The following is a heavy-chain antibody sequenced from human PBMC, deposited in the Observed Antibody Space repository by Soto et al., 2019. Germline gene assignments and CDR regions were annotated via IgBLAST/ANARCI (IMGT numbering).Heavy chain of an antibody. CDR2: ISDSGGST. Sequence: EVQLLEAGGGLVQPGGSLRLSCAASGFTFSSYAMSWVRQAPGKGLEWVSAISDSGGSTYYADSVKGRFTISRDNSKNTLYLQMNSLRAEDTAVYYCAKIYLEADSGSSDYWGQGTLVTVSS. D-gene: IGHD1-26*01. V-gene: IGHV3-23*01. J-gene: IGHJ4*02. CDR1: GFTFSSYA. CDR3: AKIYLEADSGSSDY.